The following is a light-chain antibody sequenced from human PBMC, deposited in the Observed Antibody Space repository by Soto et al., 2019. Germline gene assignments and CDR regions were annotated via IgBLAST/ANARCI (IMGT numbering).Light chain of an antibody. CDR3: QQSYSTLWT. J-gene: IGKJ1*01. CDR1: QSISSY. CDR2: AAS. V-gene: IGKV1-39*01. Sequence: DIQMTQSPSSLSASVGDRVTITCRASQSISSYLNWYQQKPGKAPKLLIYAASSLQSGVPSRFSGSGSGTDFTLTISSLQPADFATYYCQQSYSTLWTFGQGTKVEI.